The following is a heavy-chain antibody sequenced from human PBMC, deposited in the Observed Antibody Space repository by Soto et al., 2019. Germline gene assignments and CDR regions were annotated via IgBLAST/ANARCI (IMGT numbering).Heavy chain of an antibody. CDR2: INPLFGTT. CDR1: GGTFSRHA. Sequence: QVQLVQSGSEVKMPGSSVKVSCKTSGGTFSRHAINWVRQAPGQGLEWMGGINPLFGTTNYSQKLKGRVTISAAESTSTDYMELRSLTSEHAAVYYCERAAIRGSSWYFWFDPWGQGTLVTVSS. D-gene: IGHD6-13*01. J-gene: IGHJ5*02. V-gene: IGHV1-69*01. CDR3: ERAAIRGSSWYFWFDP.